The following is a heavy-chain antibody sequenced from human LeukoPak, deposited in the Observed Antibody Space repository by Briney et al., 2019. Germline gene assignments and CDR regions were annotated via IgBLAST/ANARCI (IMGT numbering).Heavy chain of an antibody. J-gene: IGHJ5*02. CDR2: IYYSGNT. CDR3: ARLHFAAAEEFDP. V-gene: IGHV4-59*08. D-gene: IGHD6-13*01. CDR1: GVSINGYY. Sequence: PAETLSLTCTVFGVSINGYYWSCIRHPPGKGLECIGYIYYSGNTNYNPSLKSRVSISVDTSKNQFPLTLSSVTAADTAVYYCARLHFAAAEEFDPWGQGTLVTVSS.